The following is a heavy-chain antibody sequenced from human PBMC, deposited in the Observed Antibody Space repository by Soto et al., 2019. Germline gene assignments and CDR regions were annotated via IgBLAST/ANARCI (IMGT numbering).Heavy chain of an antibody. J-gene: IGHJ4*02. D-gene: IGHD3-22*01. CDR1: GGTFSSYA. CDR3: ARGLYYYDSSGYYFDY. V-gene: IGHV1-69*01. CDR2: IIPIFGTA. Sequence: QVQLVQSGAEVKKPGSSVKVSCKASGGTFSSYAISWVRQAPGQGREWMGGIIPIFGTANYAQKFQGRVTINADESTSTAYMELSSLRSEDTAVYYCARGLYYYDSSGYYFDYWGQGTLVTVSS.